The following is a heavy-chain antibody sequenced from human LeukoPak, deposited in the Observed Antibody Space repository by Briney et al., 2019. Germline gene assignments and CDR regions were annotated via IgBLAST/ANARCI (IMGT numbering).Heavy chain of an antibody. V-gene: IGHV1-18*04. CDR3: ARESGYTIDY. D-gene: IGHD3-3*01. J-gene: IGHJ4*02. CDR1: GYTFTGYY. CDR2: ISVYNGNT. Sequence: ASVKVSCKASGYTFTGYYMHWVRQAPGQGLEWMGWISVYNGNTNYAQKLQGRVTMTTDTSTSTAYMELRSLRSDDTAVYYCARESGYTIDYWGQGTLVTVSS.